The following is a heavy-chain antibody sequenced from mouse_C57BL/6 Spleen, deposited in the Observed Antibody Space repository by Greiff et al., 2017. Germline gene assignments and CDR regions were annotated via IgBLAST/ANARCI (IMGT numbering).Heavy chain of an antibody. J-gene: IGHJ3*01. V-gene: IGHV5-9-1*02. Sequence: EVMLVESGEGLVKPGGSLKLSCAASGFTFSSYAMSWVRQTPEKRLEWVAYISSGGDYIYYADTVKGRFTISRDNARNTLYLQMSSLKSEDTAMYYCTRDDYGYWFAYWGQGTLVTVSA. D-gene: IGHD1-1*01. CDR1: GFTFSSYA. CDR3: TRDDYGYWFAY. CDR2: ISSGGDYI.